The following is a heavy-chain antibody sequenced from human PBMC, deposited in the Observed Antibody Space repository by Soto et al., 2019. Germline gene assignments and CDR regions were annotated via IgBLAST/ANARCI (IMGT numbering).Heavy chain of an antibody. V-gene: IGHV3-23*01. CDR1: GFTFSSYA. J-gene: IGHJ4*02. D-gene: IGHD4-17*01. Sequence: EVQLLESGGGLVQPGGSLRLSCVASGFTFSSYAVSWVRQAPGKGPEWVSAISGSGDSTYYADSVKGRFTISRDNSKNTLYLHMNSVRAEDTAVYYCAGGRAVTIFGGQGTLVTVSS. CDR2: ISGSGDST. CDR3: AGGRAVTIF.